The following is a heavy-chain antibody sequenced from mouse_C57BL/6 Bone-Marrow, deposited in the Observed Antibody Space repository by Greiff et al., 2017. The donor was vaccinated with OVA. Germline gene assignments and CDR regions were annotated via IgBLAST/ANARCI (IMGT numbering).Heavy chain of an antibody. V-gene: IGHV14-4*01. CDR1: GFNIKDDY. CDR3: TTEGYLKGSTTVFITTGAMDY. CDR2: IDPENGDT. D-gene: IGHD1-1*01. Sequence: EVQLQQSGAELVRPGASVKLSCTASGFNIKDDYMHWVKQRPEQGLEWIGWIDPENGDTEYASKFQGKATITADTSSNTAYLQLSSLTSEDTAVYYCTTEGYLKGSTTVFITTGAMDYWGQGTSVTVSS. J-gene: IGHJ4*01.